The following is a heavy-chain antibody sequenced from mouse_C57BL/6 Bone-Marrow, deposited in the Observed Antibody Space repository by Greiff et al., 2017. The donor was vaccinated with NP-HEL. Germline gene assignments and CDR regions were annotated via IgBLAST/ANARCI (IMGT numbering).Heavy chain of an antibody. J-gene: IGHJ3*01. CDR2: ISGGGGNT. CDR3: ARPITTVVAPFAY. V-gene: IGHV5-9*01. CDR1: GFTFSSYT. Sequence: EVQLVESGGGLVKPGGSLKLSCAASGFTFSSYTMSWVRQTPEKRLEWVATISGGGGNTYYPDSVKGRFTISRDNAKNTLYLQMSSLRSEDTALYYCARPITTVVAPFAYWGQGTLVTVSA. D-gene: IGHD1-1*01.